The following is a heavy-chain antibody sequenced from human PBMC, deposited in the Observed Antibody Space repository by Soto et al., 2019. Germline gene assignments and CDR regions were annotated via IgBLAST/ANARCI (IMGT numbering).Heavy chain of an antibody. Sequence: QVQLVQSGAEVKKPGSSVKVSGKASGDTFSSYAISWVRQAPGQGLEWMGGIIPIFGTANYAQKFQGRVTINADESTSTAYMNLSSLRSEDTVVYYCARSVVPAANKDYYFDYSGQGTLVTVSS. CDR2: IIPIFGTA. CDR3: ARSVVPAANKDYYFDY. D-gene: IGHD2-2*01. J-gene: IGHJ4*02. V-gene: IGHV1-69*01. CDR1: GDTFSSYA.